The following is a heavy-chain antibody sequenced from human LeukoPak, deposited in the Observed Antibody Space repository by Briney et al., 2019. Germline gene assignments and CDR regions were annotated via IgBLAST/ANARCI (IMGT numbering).Heavy chain of an antibody. D-gene: IGHD3-16*01. V-gene: IGHV4-4*07. J-gene: IGHJ4*02. Sequence: SETLSLTCTVSGGSFSNSYWSWIRQPSGKGLEWIGRIHTSGSTNYNPSLNHRLTMSIDAPQNQISLRLSSVTAADRAIYYCVTDEGGYWGQGTLVTVSS. CDR1: GGSFSNSY. CDR2: IHTSGST. CDR3: VTDEGGY.